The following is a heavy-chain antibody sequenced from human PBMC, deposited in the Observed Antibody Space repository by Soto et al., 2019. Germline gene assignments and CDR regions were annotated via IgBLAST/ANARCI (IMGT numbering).Heavy chain of an antibody. V-gene: IGHV3-23*01. CDR1: GFTFSSYA. CDR2: ISGSGGST. CDR3: AASGSGFPAILGIYFDY. Sequence: EVQLLESGGGLVQPGGSLRLSCAASGFTFSSYAMSWVRQAPGKGLEWVSAISGSGGSTYYADSVKGRFTISRDNSKNTLYLQMNSLRAEDTAVYYCAASGSGFPAILGIYFDYWGQGTLVTVSS. J-gene: IGHJ4*02. D-gene: IGHD2-21*02.